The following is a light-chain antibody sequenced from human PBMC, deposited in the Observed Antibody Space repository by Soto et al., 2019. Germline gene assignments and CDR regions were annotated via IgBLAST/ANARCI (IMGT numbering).Light chain of an antibody. CDR2: DVS. CDR3: CSYAASNTFV. J-gene: IGLJ1*01. V-gene: IGLV2-11*01. CDR1: SSDVGGYNY. Sequence: QSVLTQPRSVSGSPGQSVTISCTGTSSDVGGYNYVSWYQQYSGKAPKVMIYDVSKRPSGVPDRFSGSKSGNTASLTISGLQAEEEADYYCCSYAASNTFVFGTGTKLTVL.